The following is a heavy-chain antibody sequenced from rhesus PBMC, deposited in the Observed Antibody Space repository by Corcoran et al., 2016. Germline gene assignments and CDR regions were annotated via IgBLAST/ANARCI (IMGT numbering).Heavy chain of an antibody. CDR1: GVSFSIYW. CDR2: ISGYDDRA. V-gene: IGHV4-80*01. CDR3: LRGPYTSPFDY. D-gene: IGHD6-13*01. J-gene: IGHJ4*01. Sequence: QVQLQESGPGLVKPSETLSLTCAGSGVSFSIYWWTWIRQHPGKGLEWIGDISGYDDRANYNPSLQLRVSIAKDASKNQFSLRLTSVTAADTAVYYCLRGPYTSPFDYWGQGVLVTVSS.